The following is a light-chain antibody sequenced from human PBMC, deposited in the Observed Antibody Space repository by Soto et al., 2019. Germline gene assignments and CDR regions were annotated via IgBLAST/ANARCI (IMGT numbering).Light chain of an antibody. V-gene: IGLV2-8*01. CDR2: QVT. CDR1: INDVGGYNY. Sequence: QSVLAQPPSASGSPGQSVTISCAGTINDVGGYNYVSWYQQHPGKVPQLMIYQVTKRPSGVPDRFSASKSYTTASLTISGLQSEDEGDYYCMSYAGGNRFVFGTG. CDR3: MSYAGGNRFV. J-gene: IGLJ1*01.